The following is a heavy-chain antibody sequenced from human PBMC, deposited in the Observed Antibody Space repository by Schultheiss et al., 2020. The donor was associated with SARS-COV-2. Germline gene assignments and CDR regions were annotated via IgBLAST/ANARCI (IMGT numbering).Heavy chain of an antibody. CDR1: GFTFSSYA. V-gene: IGHV3-33*08. CDR3: ARGNWGYYYGMDV. CDR2: IWYDGNNE. Sequence: GGSLRLSCAASGFTFSSYAMHWVRQAPGKGLEWVAVIWYDGNNEYYADSVKGRFTISRDNSNNTLYLQMNSLKAEDTAVYYCARGNWGYYYGMDVWGQGTTVTVSS. J-gene: IGHJ6*02. D-gene: IGHD7-27*01.